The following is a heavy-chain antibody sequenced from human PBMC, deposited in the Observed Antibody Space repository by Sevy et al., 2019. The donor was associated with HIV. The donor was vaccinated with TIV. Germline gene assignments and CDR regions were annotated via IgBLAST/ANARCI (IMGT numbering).Heavy chain of an antibody. Sequence: SETLSLTCAVYGGSLSGYFWNWIRQSPGTGLEWIGEINQSGATNYNPSPKSLVSISIDTAKNQFSLKLNYVTAADTALYYCARSRGFWNYIRGYMKYTDVWGEGTTVTVSS. CDR1: GGSLSGYF. J-gene: IGHJ6*03. CDR3: ARSRGFWNYIRGYMKYTDV. D-gene: IGHD1-7*01. V-gene: IGHV4-34*01. CDR2: INQSGAT.